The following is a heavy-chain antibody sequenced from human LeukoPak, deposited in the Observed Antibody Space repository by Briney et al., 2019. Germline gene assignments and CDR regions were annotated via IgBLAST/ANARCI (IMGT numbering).Heavy chain of an antibody. CDR2: IYTSGST. CDR3: ARVGIAAAGTSPLDY. Sequence: SETLSLTCTVSGGSIGSYYWSWIRQPAGKGLEWIGRIYTSGSTNYNPSLKSRVTMSVDTSKNQFSLKLSSVTAADTAVYYCARVGIAAAGTSPLDYWGQGTLVTVSS. V-gene: IGHV4-4*07. CDR1: GGSIGSYY. J-gene: IGHJ4*02. D-gene: IGHD6-13*01.